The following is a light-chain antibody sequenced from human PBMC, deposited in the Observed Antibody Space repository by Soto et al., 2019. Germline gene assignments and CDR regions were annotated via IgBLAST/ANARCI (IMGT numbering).Light chain of an antibody. J-gene: IGKJ4*01. CDR2: DAS. Sequence: DIQMTQSPSTLPASVGDRVGITCRASQNIGSRLAWYQQKPDEAPKLLIYDASSLESGVPLRFGGIGSGTDFTLIISSLQPYDFATYYCQQSNTPFTFGGGTKVEIK. V-gene: IGKV1-5*01. CDR1: QNIGSR. CDR3: QQSNTPFT.